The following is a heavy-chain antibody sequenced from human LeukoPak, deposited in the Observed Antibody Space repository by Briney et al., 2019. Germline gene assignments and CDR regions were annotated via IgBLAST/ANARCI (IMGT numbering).Heavy chain of an antibody. Sequence: PGGSLRLSCAASGFTFSSYEMNWVRQAPGKGLEWVSYISSSGSTIYYADSVKGRFTISRDNAKNSLYLQMNSLRAEDTAVYYCARSSWRLGELSPDYWGQGTLVIVSS. J-gene: IGHJ4*02. V-gene: IGHV3-48*03. D-gene: IGHD3-16*02. CDR3: ARSSWRLGELSPDY. CDR2: ISSSGSTI. CDR1: GFTFSSYE.